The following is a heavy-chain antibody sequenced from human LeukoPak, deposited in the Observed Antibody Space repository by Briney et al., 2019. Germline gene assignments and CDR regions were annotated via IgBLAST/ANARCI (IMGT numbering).Heavy chain of an antibody. CDR1: GFTFSSYG. CDR2: IRYDGSNK. Sequence: QPGGSLRLSCAASGFTFSSYGMHWVRQAPGKGLEWVAFIRYDGSNKYYADSVKGRFTIPRDNSKNTLYLQMNSLRAEDTAVYYCAKEPPQYYDFWSGFWFDPWGQGTLVTVSS. CDR3: AKEPPQYYDFWSGFWFDP. D-gene: IGHD3-3*01. J-gene: IGHJ5*02. V-gene: IGHV3-30*02.